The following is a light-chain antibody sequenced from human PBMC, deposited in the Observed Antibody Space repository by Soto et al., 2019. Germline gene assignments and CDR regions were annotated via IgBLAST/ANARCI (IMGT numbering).Light chain of an antibody. CDR1: QTISSW. CDR2: DAS. CDR3: QQYHSFPLT. J-gene: IGKJ4*01. V-gene: IGKV1-5*01. Sequence: DIQMTQSPSTLSASVGDRVTITCRASQTISSWLAWYQQKPGKAPKLLIYDASGLESGVPSRFSGSGSGTAFTLTIISQQPDDFATYYCQQYHSFPLTFGGGTKVEIK.